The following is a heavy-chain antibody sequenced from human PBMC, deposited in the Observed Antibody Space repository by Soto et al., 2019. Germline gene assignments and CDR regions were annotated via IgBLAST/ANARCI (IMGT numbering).Heavy chain of an antibody. Sequence: APVKVSCKGSGGTFSSYSISWVRQAPGQGFEWMGGIIPIFGTANYAQKFQGRVTITADESTSTAYMELSSLRSEDTAVYYCARAGYSYGYTFSHLSSWGQGTTVTVSS. CDR3: ARAGYSYGYTFSHLSS. V-gene: IGHV1-69*13. J-gene: IGHJ6*02. CDR2: IIPIFGTA. D-gene: IGHD5-18*01. CDR1: GGTFSSYS.